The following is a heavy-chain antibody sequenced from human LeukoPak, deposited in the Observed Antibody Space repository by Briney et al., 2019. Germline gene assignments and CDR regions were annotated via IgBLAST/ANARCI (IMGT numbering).Heavy chain of an antibody. D-gene: IGHD3-3*01. V-gene: IGHV4-59*12. CDR2: IYYSGST. Sequence: SETLSLTCTVSGGSISSYYWSWIRQPPGKGLEWIGYIYYSGSTNYNPSLKSRVTISVDTSKNQFSLKLSSVTAADTAVYYCARTRGGFGVVNDWGQGTLVTVSS. J-gene: IGHJ4*02. CDR3: ARTRGGFGVVND. CDR1: GGSISSYY.